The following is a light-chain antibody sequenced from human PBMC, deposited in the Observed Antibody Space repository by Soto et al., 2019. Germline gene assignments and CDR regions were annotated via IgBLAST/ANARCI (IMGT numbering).Light chain of an antibody. CDR1: QDISNY. CDR3: QQYDNLPRT. Sequence: DIQMTQSPSSLSASVGDRVTITCQASQDISNYLNWYQQKPGKAPKLLIYDASNLETGVPSRFSGSGCGTDFTFTISSLQPEDIATYYCQQYDNLPRTVGQGTKVEIK. V-gene: IGKV1-33*01. J-gene: IGKJ1*01. CDR2: DAS.